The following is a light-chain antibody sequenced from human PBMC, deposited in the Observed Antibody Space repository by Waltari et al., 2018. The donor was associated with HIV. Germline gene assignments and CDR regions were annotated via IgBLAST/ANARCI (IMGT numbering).Light chain of an antibody. CDR3: SSYTSSSTWV. V-gene: IGLV2-14*01. J-gene: IGLJ3*02. Sequence: QSALTQPASVSGSPGQSITISCTGPSSDVGGYNYVSWYQQHPGKAPKLMIYDVSNRPSGVSNRFSGSKSGNTASLTSSGLRAEDEADYYCSSYTSSSTWVFGGGTKLTVL. CDR1: SSDVGGYNY. CDR2: DVS.